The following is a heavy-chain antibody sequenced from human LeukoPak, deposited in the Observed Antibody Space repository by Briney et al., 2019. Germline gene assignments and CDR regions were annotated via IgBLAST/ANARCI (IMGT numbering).Heavy chain of an antibody. CDR1: GYTFTSYA. D-gene: IGHD3-22*01. CDR2: INAGNGNT. V-gene: IGHV1-3*01. Sequence: ASVKVSCKASGYTFTSYAMHWVRQAPGQRLEWMGWINAGNGNTKYSQKFQGRVTITRDTSASTAYMELSSLRSEDTAVYYCARGGYDSSGYYPFDYWGQGTLVTVSS. CDR3: ARGGYDSSGYYPFDY. J-gene: IGHJ4*02.